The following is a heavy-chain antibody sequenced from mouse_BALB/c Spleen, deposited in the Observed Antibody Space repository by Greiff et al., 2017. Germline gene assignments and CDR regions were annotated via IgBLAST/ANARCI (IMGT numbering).Heavy chain of an antibody. V-gene: IGHV1-4*01. CDR3: ARSGNYYWYFDV. CDR1: GYTFTSYT. CDR2: INPSSGYT. Sequence: QVHVKQSGAELARPGASVKMSCKASGYTFTSYTMHWVKQRPGQGLEWIGYINPSSGYTNYNQKFKDKATLTADKSSSTAYMQLSSLTSEDSAVYYCARSGNYYWYFDVWGAGTTVTVSS. J-gene: IGHJ1*01. D-gene: IGHD2-1*01.